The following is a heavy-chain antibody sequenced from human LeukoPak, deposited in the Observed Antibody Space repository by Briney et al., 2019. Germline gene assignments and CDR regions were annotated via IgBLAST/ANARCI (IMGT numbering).Heavy chain of an antibody. Sequence: GGSLRLSCAASGFTFSSYWMNWVRQAPGKGLEWVAKIKKDGSEKYYVDSVKGRFTISRDNAKNSLYPQMNSLRAEDTAVYYCAELGITMIGGVWGKGTTVTISS. V-gene: IGHV3-7*01. CDR3: AELGITMIGGV. CDR2: IKKDGSEK. J-gene: IGHJ6*04. D-gene: IGHD3-10*02. CDR1: GFTFSSYW.